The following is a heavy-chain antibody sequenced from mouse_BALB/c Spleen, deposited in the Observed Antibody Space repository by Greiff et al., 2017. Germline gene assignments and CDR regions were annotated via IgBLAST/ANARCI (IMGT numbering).Heavy chain of an antibody. CDR1: GFTFSSYA. J-gene: IGHJ3*01. CDR2: ISSGGSYT. Sequence: EVQVVESGGGLVKPGGSLKLSCAASGFTFSSYAMSWVRQTPEKRLEWVATISSGGSYTYYPDSVKGRFTISRDNAKNTLYLQMSSLRSEDTAMYYCARERTMITTGGFAYWGQGTLVTVSA. V-gene: IGHV5-9-3*01. D-gene: IGHD2-4*01. CDR3: ARERTMITTGGFAY.